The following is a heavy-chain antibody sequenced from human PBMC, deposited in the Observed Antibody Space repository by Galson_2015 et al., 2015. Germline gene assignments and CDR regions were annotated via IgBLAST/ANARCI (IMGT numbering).Heavy chain of an antibody. V-gene: IGHV2-5*02. CDR1: GFSLCASGVG. Sequence: LVKPTQTLTLPCTFSGFSLCASGVGVAWIRQPPGKALEWLALIYSDGNRHYSSSLKSSLTITKDTSKNHMVSTLTTMDPVDTTAYYCGHSSVRRSSLDFWGQGTLVTVSS. CDR3: GHSSVRRSSLDF. CDR2: IYSDGNR. D-gene: IGHD4-11*01. J-gene: IGHJ4*02.